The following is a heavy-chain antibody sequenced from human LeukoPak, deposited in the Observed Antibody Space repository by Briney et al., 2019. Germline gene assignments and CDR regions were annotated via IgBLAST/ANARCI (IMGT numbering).Heavy chain of an antibody. CDR1: GYTFTGYY. V-gene: IGHV1-2*02. Sequence: ASVKVSCKASGYTFTGYYMHWVRQAPGQGLEWMGWINPNSGGTNYAQKFQGRVTMTRDTSISTAYMELRRLRSDDTAVYYCARDGPAPTRPVYYYYGMDVWGQGTTVTVSS. CDR3: ARDGPAPTRPVYYYYGMDV. D-gene: IGHD2-2*01. CDR2: INPNSGGT. J-gene: IGHJ6*02.